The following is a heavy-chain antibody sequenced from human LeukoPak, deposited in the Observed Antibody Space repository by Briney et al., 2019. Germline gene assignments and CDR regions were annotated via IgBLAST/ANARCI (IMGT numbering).Heavy chain of an antibody. Sequence: PETLSLTCTVSGGSISSSSYYWSWIRQPPGKGLEWIGEVNHSGITIYNPSLKSRVTISVDTPKNQFSLKVTFVTAADTAVYYCARPAVRGVMGRYFDSWGQGTLVTVSS. CDR2: VNHSGIT. V-gene: IGHV4-39*07. J-gene: IGHJ4*02. CDR3: ARPAVRGVMGRYFDS. D-gene: IGHD3-10*01. CDR1: GGSISSSSYY.